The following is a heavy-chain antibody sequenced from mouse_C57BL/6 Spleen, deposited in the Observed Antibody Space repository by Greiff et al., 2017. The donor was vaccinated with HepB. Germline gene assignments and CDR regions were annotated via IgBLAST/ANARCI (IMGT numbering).Heavy chain of an antibody. V-gene: IGHV1-15*01. CDR2: IDPETGGT. D-gene: IGHD2-3*01. J-gene: IGHJ2*01. CDR1: GYTFTDYE. CDR3: TRGKGGYYSFDY. Sequence: QVHVKQSGAELVRPGASVTLSCKASGYTFTDYEMHWVKQTPVHGLEWIGAIDPETGGTAYNQKFKGKAILTADKSSSTAYMELRSLTSEDSAVYYCTRGKGGYYSFDYWGQGTTLTVSS.